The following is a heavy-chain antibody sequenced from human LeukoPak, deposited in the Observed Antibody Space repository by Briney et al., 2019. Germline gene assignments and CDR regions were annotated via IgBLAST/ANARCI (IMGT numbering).Heavy chain of an antibody. V-gene: IGHV1-2*02. CDR1: GYTFTGYY. D-gene: IGHD1-7*01. J-gene: IGHJ4*02. Sequence: ASVKVSCKASGYTFTGYYMHWVRQAPGQGLKWMGWINPNSGGTNYAQKFQGRVTMTRDTSISTAYMELSRLRSDDTAVYYCASYNWNYAGLRRWGQGTLVTVSS. CDR2: INPNSGGT. CDR3: ASYNWNYAGLRR.